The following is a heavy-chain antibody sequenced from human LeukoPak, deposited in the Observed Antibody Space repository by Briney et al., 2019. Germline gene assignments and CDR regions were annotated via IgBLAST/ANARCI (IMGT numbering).Heavy chain of an antibody. D-gene: IGHD3-10*01. J-gene: IGHJ4*02. Sequence: ASVKVSCIASGYTFTDYYMHWVRQAPGQGLEWMGWVNGNTGATLYAQKFQGRVTMSRDASITTAYMELNGLRSDDTAVYYCASPQRGSGSYYSDYWGQGTLVTVSS. CDR2: VNGNTGAT. CDR3: ASPQRGSGSYYSDY. V-gene: IGHV1-2*02. CDR1: GYTFTDYY.